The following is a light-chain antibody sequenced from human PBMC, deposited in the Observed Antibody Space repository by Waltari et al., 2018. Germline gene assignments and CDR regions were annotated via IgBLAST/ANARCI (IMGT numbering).Light chain of an antibody. CDR3: SSYTSDTTHVV. CDR2: DVT. CDR1: STDIGSFGL. J-gene: IGLJ2*01. V-gene: IGLV2-23*02. Sequence: QSALTQPASVSGSPGQSITISCTGTSTDIGSFGLVSWYQQHPGRAPTLLICDVTRRPPETYDRFLGSKCGNTASLTISGLLAEDEADYYCSSYTSDTTHVVFGGGTKLTVL.